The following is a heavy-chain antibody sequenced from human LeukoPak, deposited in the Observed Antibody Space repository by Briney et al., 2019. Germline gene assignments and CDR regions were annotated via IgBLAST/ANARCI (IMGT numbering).Heavy chain of an antibody. V-gene: IGHV3-23*01. CDR2: ISGSGSST. CDR3: AKAIAATGRWWIFDY. CDR1: GFTFSSYS. D-gene: IGHD6-13*01. J-gene: IGHJ4*02. Sequence: GGSLRLSCAVSGFTFSSYSMNWVRQAPGKGLEWVSSISGSGSSTYYADSVKGRFTISRDNPKNAQYLQMSSLRAEDTAVYYCAKAIAATGRWWIFDYWGQGTLVTVSS.